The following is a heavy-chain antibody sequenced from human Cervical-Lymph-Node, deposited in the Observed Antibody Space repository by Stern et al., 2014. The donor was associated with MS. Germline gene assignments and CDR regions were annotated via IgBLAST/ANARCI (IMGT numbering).Heavy chain of an antibody. D-gene: IGHD6-6*01. CDR2: PPDRGNT. V-gene: IGHV4-61*02. CDR1: GGSISRANYH. Sequence: QLQLQESGPGLVKPSQTLSLTCTVSGGSISRANYHWTWIRKAAGKGLQWFVRPPDRGNTNYNPSLRSRVTISVDSSTNQFSLKLSSVTAADTAVYYCASWGTARPRFDYWGQGALVTVSS. CDR3: ASWGTARPRFDY. J-gene: IGHJ4*02.